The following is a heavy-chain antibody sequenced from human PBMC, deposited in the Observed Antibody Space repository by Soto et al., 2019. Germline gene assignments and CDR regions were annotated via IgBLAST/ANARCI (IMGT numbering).Heavy chain of an antibody. CDR2: ISYDGSNK. CDR3: AKDGSSYYYDSTDY. D-gene: IGHD3-22*01. CDR1: GFTFSSYG. Sequence: GGSLRLSCAASGFTFSSYGMHWVRQAPGKGLEWVAVISYDGSNKYYADSVKGRFTISRDNSKNTLYLQMNSLRAEDTAVYYCAKDGSSYYYDSTDYWGQGTLVTVSS. J-gene: IGHJ4*02. V-gene: IGHV3-30*18.